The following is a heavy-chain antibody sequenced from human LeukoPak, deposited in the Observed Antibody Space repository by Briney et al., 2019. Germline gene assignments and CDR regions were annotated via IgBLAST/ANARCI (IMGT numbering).Heavy chain of an antibody. J-gene: IGHJ4*02. Sequence: GGSLRLSCAASGYTFSSYAMHWVRQAPGKGLEWVAVISYDGSNKYYADSVKGRFTISRDNSKNTLYLQMNSLRAEDTAVYYCARGWDDYAHFDYWGQGTLVTISS. CDR3: ARGWDDYAHFDY. CDR1: GYTFSSYA. D-gene: IGHD4-17*01. CDR2: ISYDGSNK. V-gene: IGHV3-30-3*01.